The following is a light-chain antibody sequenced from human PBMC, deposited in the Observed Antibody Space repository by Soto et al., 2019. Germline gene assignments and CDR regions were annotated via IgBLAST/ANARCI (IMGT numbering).Light chain of an antibody. J-gene: IGLJ2*01. Sequence: QSALTQPASVSGSPGQAITISCTGTSSDVGGYNYVSWYQHHPGKSPKVILYNVSDRPSGVSNRFSGSKSGNTASLTISGLQAEDEAEYYCSSYTSSSTYVLFGGGTKVTVL. V-gene: IGLV2-14*03. CDR3: SSYTSSSTYVL. CDR2: NVS. CDR1: SSDVGGYNY.